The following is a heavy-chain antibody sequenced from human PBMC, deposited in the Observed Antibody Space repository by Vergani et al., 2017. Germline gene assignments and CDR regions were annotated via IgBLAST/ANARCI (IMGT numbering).Heavy chain of an antibody. CDR3: ARGLSDSSSWYDYYYYGMDV. V-gene: IGHV1-69*02. CDR2: IIPILGIA. J-gene: IGHJ6*02. CDR1: GGTFSSYT. D-gene: IGHD6-13*01. Sequence: QVQLVQSGAEVKKPGSSVKVSCKASGGTFSSYTISWVRQAPGQGLEWMGRIIPILGIANYAQKFQGRVTITADKSTSTAYMELSSLRAEDTAVYYCARGLSDSSSWYDYYYYGMDVWGQGTTVTVSS.